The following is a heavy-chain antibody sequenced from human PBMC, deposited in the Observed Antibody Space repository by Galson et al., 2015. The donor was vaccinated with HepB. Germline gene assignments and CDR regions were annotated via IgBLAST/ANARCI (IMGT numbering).Heavy chain of an antibody. J-gene: IGHJ3*02. CDR1: GYTFTSYG. Sequence: SVKVSCKASGYTFTSYGISWVRQAPGQGLEWMGWISAYNGNTNYAQKLQGRVTMTTDTSTSTAYMELRSLRSDDTAVYYCAAGVVTHRLPDAFDIWGQGTMVTVSS. CDR3: AAGVVTHRLPDAFDI. V-gene: IGHV1-18*01. CDR2: ISAYNGNT. D-gene: IGHD2-21*02.